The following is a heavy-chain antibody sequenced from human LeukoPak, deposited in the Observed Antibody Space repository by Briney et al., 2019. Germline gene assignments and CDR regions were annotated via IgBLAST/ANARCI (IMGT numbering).Heavy chain of an antibody. Sequence: GGSLTLSCAASGFTFSSYWMHWVRQAPRQGLDWVSYISGISVTVYYADSVKGRLAISRENAKNSLYLQMNSLRAEDTAVYYCARHDYASGSYFDYWGQGTLVTVSS. CDR1: GFTFSSYW. CDR3: ARHDYASGSYFDY. CDR2: ISGISVTV. D-gene: IGHD3-10*01. J-gene: IGHJ4*02. V-gene: IGHV3-48*04.